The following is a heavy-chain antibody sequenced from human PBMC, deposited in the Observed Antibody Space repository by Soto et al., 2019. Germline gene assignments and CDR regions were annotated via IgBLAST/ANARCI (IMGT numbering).Heavy chain of an antibody. V-gene: IGHV3-15*01. CDR2: IKSKTDGGTT. Sequence: PGGSLRLSCAASGFTFSNAWMSWVRQAPGKGLEWVGRIKSKTDGGTTDYAAPVKGRFTISRDDSKNTLYLQMNSLKTEDIAVYYCTTSGIAAAAPFDYWGQGTLVTVSS. J-gene: IGHJ4*02. CDR1: GFTFSNAW. D-gene: IGHD6-13*01. CDR3: TTSGIAAAAPFDY.